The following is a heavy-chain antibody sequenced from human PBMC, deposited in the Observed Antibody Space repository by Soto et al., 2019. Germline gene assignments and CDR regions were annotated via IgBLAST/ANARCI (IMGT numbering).Heavy chain of an antibody. D-gene: IGHD2-15*01. CDR1: GFSLANYP. J-gene: IGHJ6*01. CDR2: TSPRGETL. CDR3: TKGPHTNARCPYY. V-gene: IGHV3-48*02. Sequence: GVSLRLSCVASGFSLANYPMNWVRQTPGKGLEWISYTSPRGETLYYAESVEGRFTISRDNGRNSLFLQMNSLRDEDTALYFCTKGPHTNARCPYY.